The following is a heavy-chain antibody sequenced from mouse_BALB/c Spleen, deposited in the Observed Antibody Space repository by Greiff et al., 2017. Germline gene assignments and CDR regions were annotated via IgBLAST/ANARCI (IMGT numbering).Heavy chain of an antibody. CDR3: ARGDTTALYYYAMDY. V-gene: IGHV1-84*02. CDR1: GYTFTDYY. D-gene: IGHD1-2*01. Sequence: VQLQQSGPELVKPGASVKISCKASGYTFTDYYINWVKQKPGQGLEWIGWIYPGSGNTKYNEKFKGKATLTVDTSSSTAYMQLSSLTSEDTAVYFCARGDTTALYYYAMDYWGQGTSVTVSS. J-gene: IGHJ4*01. CDR2: IYPGSGNT.